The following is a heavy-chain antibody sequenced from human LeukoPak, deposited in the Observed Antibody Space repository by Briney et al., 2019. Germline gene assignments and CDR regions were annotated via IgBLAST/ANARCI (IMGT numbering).Heavy chain of an antibody. J-gene: IGHJ4*02. CDR1: GFTFSSYA. V-gene: IGHV3-23*01. D-gene: IGHD2-2*01. Sequence: GGSLRLSCAASGFTFSSYAMSWVRQAPGKGLEWVSSISDSGGSTYYADSVRGRFAISRDNSKDTLYVQMNSLRAEDAAVYCCAKSHSVVRRGYFDYWGQGALVTVSS. CDR3: AKSHSVVRRGYFDY. CDR2: ISDSGGST.